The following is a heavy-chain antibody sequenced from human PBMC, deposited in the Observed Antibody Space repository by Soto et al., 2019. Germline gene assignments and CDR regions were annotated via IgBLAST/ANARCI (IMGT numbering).Heavy chain of an antibody. CDR3: ARKVGDIATRRYYYGMDV. D-gene: IGHD6-6*01. CDR1: GGTFSSYA. J-gene: IGHJ6*02. Sequence: SVKVSCKAYGGTFSSYAISWVRQAPGQGLERMGVIIPIFGTANYAQKLQGRVTITADESTSTAYMELSSLRSEDTAVYNCARKVGDIATRRYYYGMDVWGQGTTVTVSS. V-gene: IGHV1-69*13. CDR2: IIPIFGTA.